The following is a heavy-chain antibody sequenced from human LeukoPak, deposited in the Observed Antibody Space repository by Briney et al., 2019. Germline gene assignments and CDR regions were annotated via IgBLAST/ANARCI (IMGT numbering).Heavy chain of an antibody. V-gene: IGHV3-21*01. CDR2: ISSSSSYI. CDR1: GFTVSSNY. J-gene: IGHJ4*02. CDR3: ARDQQWLATGGFDY. Sequence: GGSLRLSCAASGFTVSSNYMSWVRQAPGKGLEWVSSISSSSSYIYYADSVKGRFTISRDNAKNSLYLQMNSLRAEGTAVYYCARDQQWLATGGFDYWGQGTLVTVSS. D-gene: IGHD6-19*01.